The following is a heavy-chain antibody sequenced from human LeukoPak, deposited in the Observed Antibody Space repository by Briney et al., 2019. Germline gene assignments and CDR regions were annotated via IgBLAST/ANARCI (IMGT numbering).Heavy chain of an antibody. Sequence: KAGGSLRLSCAASGFTFDDYAMHWVRQAPGKGLEWVSSISSSSSYIYYADSVKGRFTISRDNAKNSLYLQVNSLRAEDTAVYYCARELGLVGDYWGQGTLVTVSS. V-gene: IGHV3-21*01. CDR3: ARELGLVGDY. CDR1: GFTFDDYA. J-gene: IGHJ4*02. CDR2: ISSSSSYI. D-gene: IGHD6-6*01.